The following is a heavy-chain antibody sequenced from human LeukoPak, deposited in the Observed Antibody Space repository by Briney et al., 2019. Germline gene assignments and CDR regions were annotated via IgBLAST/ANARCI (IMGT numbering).Heavy chain of an antibody. CDR1: GGSISSGSYY. J-gene: IGHJ3*02. D-gene: IGHD2-2*01. Sequence: KPSQTLSLTCTVSGGSISSGSYYWSWIRQPPGKGLEWIGSIYYSGTTYYNPSLKSRVTISVDTSKNQFSLKLSSVTAADTAVYYCARQGVVPAAIPDDAFDIWGQGTMVTVSS. V-gene: IGHV4-39*01. CDR2: IYYSGTT. CDR3: ARQGVVPAAIPDDAFDI.